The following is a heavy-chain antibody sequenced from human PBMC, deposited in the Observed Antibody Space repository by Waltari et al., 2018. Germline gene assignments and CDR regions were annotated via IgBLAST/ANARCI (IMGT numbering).Heavy chain of an antibody. Sequence: QVQLVQSGAEVKKPGSSVKVSCKASGGTFSSYAISWVRPAPGQGLEWMGGIIPIFGTANYAQKFQGRVTITADESTSTAYMELSSLRSEDTAVYYCASRIGRYYDSSGYYPLDYWGQGTLVTVSS. CDR1: GGTFSSYA. D-gene: IGHD3-22*01. V-gene: IGHV1-69*01. CDR2: IIPIFGTA. J-gene: IGHJ4*02. CDR3: ASRIGRYYDSSGYYPLDY.